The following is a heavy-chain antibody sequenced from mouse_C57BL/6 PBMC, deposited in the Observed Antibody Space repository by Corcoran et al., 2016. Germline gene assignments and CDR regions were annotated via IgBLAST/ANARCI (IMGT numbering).Heavy chain of an antibody. Sequence: HVQLQPSGAELVKPGASVKISCKASGYAFSSYWMNWVKQRPGKGLEWIGQIYPGDGDTNYNGKFKGKATLTADKSSSTAYMQLSSLTSEDSAVYFCAREGSNYEAWFAYWGQGTLVTVAA. J-gene: IGHJ3*01. CDR3: AREGSNYEAWFAY. CDR2: IYPGDGDT. CDR1: GYAFSSYW. D-gene: IGHD2-5*01. V-gene: IGHV1-80*01.